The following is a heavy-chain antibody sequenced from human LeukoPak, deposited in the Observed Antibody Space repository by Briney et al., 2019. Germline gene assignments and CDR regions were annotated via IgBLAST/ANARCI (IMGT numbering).Heavy chain of an antibody. CDR2: LSGNGNTI. Sequence: GESLRLSCAASGFTFSTYAMSWVRQAPGKGLECVSALSGNGNTIYYADSVKGRFTISRDNSKNTLSLQMNSLRAEDTAVYYCAKALYGGHDYWGQGTLVTVSS. CDR1: GFTFSTYA. CDR3: AKALYGGHDY. V-gene: IGHV3-23*01. D-gene: IGHD4-23*01. J-gene: IGHJ4*02.